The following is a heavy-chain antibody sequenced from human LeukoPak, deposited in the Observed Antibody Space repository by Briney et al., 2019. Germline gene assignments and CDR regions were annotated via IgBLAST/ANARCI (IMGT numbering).Heavy chain of an antibody. D-gene: IGHD3-22*01. V-gene: IGHV3-11*04. J-gene: IGHJ3*02. CDR3: ARDWRDSSGKFPNDAFDI. CDR1: GFTFSEYG. CDR2: ISSSGSI. Sequence: GGSLRLSCAASGFTFSEYGMSWIRQAPGKGLEWVSYISSSGSIYYADSVKGRFTISRDNAKNSLYLQMNSLRAEDTAVYYCARDWRDSSGKFPNDAFDIWGQGTMVAVSS.